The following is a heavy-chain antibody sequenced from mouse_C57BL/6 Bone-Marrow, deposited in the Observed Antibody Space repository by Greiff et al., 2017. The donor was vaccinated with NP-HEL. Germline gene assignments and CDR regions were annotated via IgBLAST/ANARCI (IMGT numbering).Heavy chain of an antibody. Sequence: VQLQQPGAELVKPGASVKVSCKASGYTFTSYWMHWVKQRPGQGLEWIGRIHPSDSDTNYNQKFKGKATLTVDKSSSTAYMQLSCLTSVDSAVYYCAIFSLLRLRDYFDYWGQGTTLTVSS. CDR2: IHPSDSDT. J-gene: IGHJ2*01. D-gene: IGHD1-1*01. V-gene: IGHV1-74*01. CDR3: AIFSLLRLRDYFDY. CDR1: GYTFTSYW.